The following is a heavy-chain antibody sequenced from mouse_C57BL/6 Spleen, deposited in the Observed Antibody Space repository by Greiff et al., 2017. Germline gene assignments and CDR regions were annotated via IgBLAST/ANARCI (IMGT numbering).Heavy chain of an antibody. CDR1: GYTFTSYW. CDR2: IHPNSGST. CDR3: ARSDYDYDEDRFAY. J-gene: IGHJ3*01. D-gene: IGHD2-4*01. Sequence: QVQLQQPGAELVKPGASVKLSCKASGYTFTSYWMHWVKQRPGQGLEWIGMIHPNSGSTNYNEKFKSKATLTVDKSSSTAYMQLSSLTSEDSAVYYCARSDYDYDEDRFAYWGQGTLVTVSA. V-gene: IGHV1-64*01.